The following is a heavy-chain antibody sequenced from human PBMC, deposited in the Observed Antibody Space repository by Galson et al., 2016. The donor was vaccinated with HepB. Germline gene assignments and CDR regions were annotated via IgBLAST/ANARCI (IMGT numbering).Heavy chain of an antibody. V-gene: IGHV2-5*02. CDR3: AHSGLHQHFDF. J-gene: IGHJ4*02. D-gene: IGHD2-2*01. Sequence: PALVKPTQTLTLTCTFSGFSLSTSGMSVGWIRQTPGKALEWLSLIYWDDDKHYSPSLKSRLTITQDTSKNQVVLTMTNMDPVDTATYYCAHSGLHQHFDFWGPGTLVTVSS. CDR2: IYWDDDK. CDR1: GFSLSTSGMS.